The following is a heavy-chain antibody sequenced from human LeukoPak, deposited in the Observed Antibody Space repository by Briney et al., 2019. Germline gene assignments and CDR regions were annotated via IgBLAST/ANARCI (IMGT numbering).Heavy chain of an antibody. J-gene: IGHJ4*02. V-gene: IGHV4-38-2*01. D-gene: IGHD2-21*01. Sequence: KPSETLSLTCAVSGYSISSGYYWGWTRQPPGKGLEWIGSIYHSGSTYYNPSLKSRVTISVDTSKNQFSLKLSSVTAADTAVYYCARRMTILWWPFDYWGQGTLVTVSS. CDR3: ARRMTILWWPFDY. CDR1: GYSISSGYY. CDR2: IYHSGST.